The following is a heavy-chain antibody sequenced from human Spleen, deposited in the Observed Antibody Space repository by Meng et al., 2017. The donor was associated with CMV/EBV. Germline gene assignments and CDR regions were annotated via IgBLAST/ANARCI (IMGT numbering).Heavy chain of an antibody. J-gene: IGHJ5*02. Sequence: AAGFIFSAYGMHWVRQAPGKGLEWVAGISNDGSDKYYADSVKGRFTISRDNSKNTLALQMNSLRAEDTAVYYCAKERGYYDSSGYLAWGQGALVTVSS. V-gene: IGHV3-30*18. CDR1: GFIFSAYG. D-gene: IGHD3-22*01. CDR2: ISNDGSDK. CDR3: AKERGYYDSSGYLA.